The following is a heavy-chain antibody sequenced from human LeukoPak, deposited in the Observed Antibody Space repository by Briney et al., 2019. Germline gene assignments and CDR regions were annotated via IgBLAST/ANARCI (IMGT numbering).Heavy chain of an antibody. J-gene: IGHJ4*02. CDR3: AKETGYYDSSGFE. V-gene: IGHV3-66*03. D-gene: IGHD3-22*01. Sequence: GGSLRLSCTVSGFTVSSNSMSWVRQAPGKGLEWVSFIYSDNTHYSDSVKGRFTISRDNSKNTLYLQMNSLRAEDTAVYYCAKETGYYDSSGFEWGQGTLVTVSS. CDR1: GFTVSSNS. CDR2: IYSDNT.